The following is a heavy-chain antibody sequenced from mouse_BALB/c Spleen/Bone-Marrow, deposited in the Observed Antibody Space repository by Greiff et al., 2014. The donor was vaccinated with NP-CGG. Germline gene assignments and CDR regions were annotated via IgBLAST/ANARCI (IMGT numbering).Heavy chain of an antibody. J-gene: IGHJ3*01. CDR1: GYSFTGYH. V-gene: IGHV1-39*01. D-gene: IGHD2-1*01. CDR3: ASYGNSFGY. CDR2: IDPHYGGT. Sequence: VQLQQSGPELEKPGASVKISCKASGYSFTGYHMNWGKQSNGKSLEWIGNIDPHYGGTSYNQKFKDKATLTVDKSSNTAYMQLKSLTSEDSAIYYCASYGNSFGYWGQGTLVTVSA.